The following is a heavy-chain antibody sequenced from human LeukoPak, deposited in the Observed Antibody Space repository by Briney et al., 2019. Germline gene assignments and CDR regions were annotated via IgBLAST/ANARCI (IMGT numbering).Heavy chain of an antibody. CDR3: AIPYDGSGYVWFDP. D-gene: IGHD3-22*01. V-gene: IGHV1-2*02. CDR2: INPNSGGT. Sequence: GASVKVSCKASGYTFTGYYMHWVREAPGPGLEWMGWINPNSGGTNYAQTFQGRVTVTRDTSISTAYMELSRLGSDDTAVYYCAIPYDGSGYVWFDPWGQGTLVTVSS. CDR1: GYTFTGYY. J-gene: IGHJ5*02.